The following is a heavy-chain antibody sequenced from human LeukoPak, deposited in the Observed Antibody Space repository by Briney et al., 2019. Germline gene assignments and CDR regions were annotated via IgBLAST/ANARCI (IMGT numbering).Heavy chain of an antibody. V-gene: IGHV4-39*01. CDR2: TYYSGST. D-gene: IGHD3-22*01. Sequence: PSETLSLTCTVSGGSISSSSYYWGWIRQPPGKGLEWIGSTYYSGSTYYNPSLKSRVTISVDTSKNQFSLKLSSVTAADTAVYYCARSYYYDSSGYSGNWFDPWGQGTLVTVSS. CDR3: ARSYYYDSSGYSGNWFDP. J-gene: IGHJ5*02. CDR1: GGSISSSSYY.